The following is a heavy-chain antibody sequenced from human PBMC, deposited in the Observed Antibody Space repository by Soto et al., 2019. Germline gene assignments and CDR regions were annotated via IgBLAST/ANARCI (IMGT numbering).Heavy chain of an antibody. V-gene: IGHV3-7*01. CDR2: INQDGSDK. CDR1: GFTFGIHW. Sequence: EVQVVESGGGLVQPGGTLRLSCAASGFTFGIHWMTWVRQVPGKGLEWVANINQDGSDKYYVDSVKGRFIISRDNAKDSLYLQMNSLRVEDTAVYYCATSMRPTLDPWVQATLVTV. J-gene: IGHJ5*02. CDR3: ATSMRPTLDP. D-gene: IGHD2-21*01.